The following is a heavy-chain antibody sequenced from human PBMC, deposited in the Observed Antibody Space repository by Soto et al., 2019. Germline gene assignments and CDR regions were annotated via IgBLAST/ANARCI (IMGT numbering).Heavy chain of an antibody. CDR2: IDPSDSYT. J-gene: IGHJ5*02. CDR3: ARPHYDFWSGSEVYGTNNLDP. V-gene: IGHV5-10-1*03. CDR1: GYSFTSYW. Sequence: EVQLVQSGAEVKKPGESLRISCKGSGYSFTSYWISWVRQMPGKGLEWMGRIDPSDSYTNYSPSFQGHVTISADKSISTAYLQWSSLKASDTAMYYCARPHYDFWSGSEVYGTNNLDPWGQGTLVTVSS. D-gene: IGHD3-3*01.